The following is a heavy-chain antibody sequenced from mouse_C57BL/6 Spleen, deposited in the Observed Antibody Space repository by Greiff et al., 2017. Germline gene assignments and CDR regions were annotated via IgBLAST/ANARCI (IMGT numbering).Heavy chain of an antibody. V-gene: IGHV1-64*01. CDR2: IHPNSGST. CDR1: GYTFTSYW. D-gene: IGHD1-1*01. Sequence: QVQLQQPGAELVKPGASVKLSCKASGYTFTSYWMHWVKQRPGQGLEWIGMIHPNSGSTNYNEKFKSKATLTVDKSSSTAYMQLSSLTSEDSAVYYWARKTVPEGYYFDYWGQGTTLTVSS. CDR3: ARKTVPEGYYFDY. J-gene: IGHJ2*01.